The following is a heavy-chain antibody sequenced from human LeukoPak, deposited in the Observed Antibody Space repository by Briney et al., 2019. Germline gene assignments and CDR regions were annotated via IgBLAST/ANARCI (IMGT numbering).Heavy chain of an antibody. Sequence: ASVNVSCKASGYTFNDYHMHWVRQAPGQGLEWMGWINPNSGGTNYAQKFQGRLTMTRDTSISTAYMELSRLRSDDTAVYYCARDIRPRVESFDYWGQGTLVTVSP. V-gene: IGHV1-2*02. D-gene: IGHD3-3*01. CDR1: GYTFNDYH. J-gene: IGHJ4*02. CDR3: ARDIRPRVESFDY. CDR2: INPNSGGT.